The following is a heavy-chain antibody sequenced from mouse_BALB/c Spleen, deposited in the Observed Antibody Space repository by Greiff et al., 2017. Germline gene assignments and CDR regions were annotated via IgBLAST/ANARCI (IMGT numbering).Heavy chain of an antibody. CDR2: ISTYYGDA. Sequence: VQLQQSGAELVRPGVSVKISCKGSGYTFTDYAMHWVKQSHAKSLEWIGVISTYYGDASYNQKFKGKATMTVDKSSSTAYMELARLTSEDSAIYYCARNYYDYDGYAMDYWGQGTSVTVSS. V-gene: IGHV1S137*01. CDR1: GYTFTDYA. D-gene: IGHD2-4*01. J-gene: IGHJ4*01. CDR3: ARNYYDYDGYAMDY.